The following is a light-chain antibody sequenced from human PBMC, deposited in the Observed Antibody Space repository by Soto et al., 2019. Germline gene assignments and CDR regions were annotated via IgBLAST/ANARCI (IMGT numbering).Light chain of an antibody. CDR1: QSISSW. J-gene: IGKJ1*01. CDR3: QQYNSYST. Sequence: DIQMTQPPSTLSASVGDRVTITCRASQSISSWLAWYQQKPGKAPKLLIYKASSLESGVPSRFSGSGSGTEFTLTISCLQPDDFATYYCQQYNSYSTFGQGTKVDIK. V-gene: IGKV1-5*03. CDR2: KAS.